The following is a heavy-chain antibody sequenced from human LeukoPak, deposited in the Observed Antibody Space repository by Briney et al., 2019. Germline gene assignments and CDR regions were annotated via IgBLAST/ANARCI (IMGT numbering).Heavy chain of an antibody. V-gene: IGHV4-39*01. Sequence: SETLSLTCTVSGGSISSSSYFWGWIRQPPGKGLEWIGSIYYSGSTYYNPSLKSRVTISVDTSKNHFSLKLTSVTASDTAVYYCARHRFGGFYYFDYWGQGTLVTVSS. CDR1: GGSISSSSYF. CDR2: IYYSGST. J-gene: IGHJ4*02. CDR3: ARHRFGGFYYFDY. D-gene: IGHD3-10*01.